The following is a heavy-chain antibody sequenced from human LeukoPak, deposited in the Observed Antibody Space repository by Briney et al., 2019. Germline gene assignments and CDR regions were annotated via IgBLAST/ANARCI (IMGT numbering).Heavy chain of an antibody. Sequence: SETLSLTCTVYGGSFSGYYWSWIRQPPGKGLEWIGEINRSGSTNYNPSLKSRVTISVDTSKNQFSLKLSSVTAADTAVYYCASGTQYQLLSRLFDYWGQGTLVTVSS. CDR1: GGSFSGYY. J-gene: IGHJ4*02. V-gene: IGHV4-34*01. CDR2: INRSGST. CDR3: ASGTQYQLLSRLFDY. D-gene: IGHD2-2*01.